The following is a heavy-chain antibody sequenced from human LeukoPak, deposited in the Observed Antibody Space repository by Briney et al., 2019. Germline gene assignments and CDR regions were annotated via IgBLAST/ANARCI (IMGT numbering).Heavy chain of an antibody. J-gene: IGHJ4*02. V-gene: IGHV1-2*02. CDR2: INPNSGET. Sequence: ASVKVSCKTSGYTFTDYYIHWVRQAPGQGLEWMGWINPNSGETNSAQKFQGRVTMTGDTSISTAYMELRRVTSDDTAVYYCARDRDYSNTERGFDYWGQGTLVTVSS. CDR1: GYTFTDYY. D-gene: IGHD4-11*01. CDR3: ARDRDYSNTERGFDY.